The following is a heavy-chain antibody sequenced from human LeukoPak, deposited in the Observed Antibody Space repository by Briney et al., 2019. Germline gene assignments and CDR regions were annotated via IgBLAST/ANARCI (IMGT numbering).Heavy chain of an antibody. CDR2: IDGPTFRT. CDR1: GFTFRNYA. D-gene: IGHD1-26*01. Sequence: AGSLRLSCAASGFTFRNYAMHWVRQAPGKGLEWVSTIDGPTFRTHYADSVMGRFTISRDNSKNTLYLQMNSLRAEDAAVYFCTTWVGAHFDFWGQGTLVTVSS. CDR3: TTWVGAHFDF. V-gene: IGHV3-23*01. J-gene: IGHJ4*02.